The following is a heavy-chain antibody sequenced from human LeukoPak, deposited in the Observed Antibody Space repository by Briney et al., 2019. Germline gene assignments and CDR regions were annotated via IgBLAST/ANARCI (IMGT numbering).Heavy chain of an antibody. CDR1: GYTFTSYD. CDR2: MNPNSGNT. D-gene: IGHD2-15*01. V-gene: IGHV1-8*01. Sequence: ASVKVSCKASGYTFTSYDINWVRQATGQGLEWMGWMNPNSGNTGYAQKFQGRVTMTRNTSISTAYMELSSLRSEDTAVYYCARGFGCSGGSCYVWFDPWGQGTLVTVSS. CDR3: ARGFGCSGGSCYVWFDP. J-gene: IGHJ5*02.